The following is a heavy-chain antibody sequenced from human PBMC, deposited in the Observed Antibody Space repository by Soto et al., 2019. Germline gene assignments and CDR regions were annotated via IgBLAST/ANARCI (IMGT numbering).Heavy chain of an antibody. CDR2: IWYDGSNK. Sequence: PGGSLRLSCAASGFTFSSYGMHWVRQAPGKGLEWVAVIWYDGSNKYYADSVKGRFTISRDNSKNTLYLQMISLRAEDTAVYYCARETIAGDYCFDYWGQGSLVTVSS. CDR1: GFTFSSYG. CDR3: ARETIAGDYCFDY. V-gene: IGHV3-33*01. J-gene: IGHJ4*02. D-gene: IGHD2-15*01.